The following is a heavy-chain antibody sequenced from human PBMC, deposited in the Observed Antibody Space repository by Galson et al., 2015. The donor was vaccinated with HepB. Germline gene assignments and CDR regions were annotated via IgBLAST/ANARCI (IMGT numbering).Heavy chain of an antibody. CDR1: GFTFSTYT. Sequence: SLRLSCAASGFTFSTYTLNWVRQAPGKGLEWVSLISSTSSTIYYADSVKGRFTISRDNAKNSLYLQMNNLRDEDTAVYYCTRALYSDSWGQGTLVTVSS. CDR2: ISSTSSTI. V-gene: IGHV3-48*02. J-gene: IGHJ4*02. CDR3: TRALYSDS.